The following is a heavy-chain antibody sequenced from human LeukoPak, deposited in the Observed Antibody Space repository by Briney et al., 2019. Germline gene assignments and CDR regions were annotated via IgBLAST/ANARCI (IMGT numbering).Heavy chain of an antibody. V-gene: IGHV1-18*01. CDR3: ARDYYGSGSYYNSDAFDI. CDR1: GYTFTSYG. J-gene: IGHJ3*02. CDR2: ISAYNGNT. D-gene: IGHD3-10*01. Sequence: GASVKVSCKASGYTFTSYGISWVRQAPGQGLEWMGWISAYNGNTNYAQKLQGRVTMTTDTSASTAYMELRSLRSDDTAVYYRARDYYGSGSYYNSDAFDIWGQGTMVTVSS.